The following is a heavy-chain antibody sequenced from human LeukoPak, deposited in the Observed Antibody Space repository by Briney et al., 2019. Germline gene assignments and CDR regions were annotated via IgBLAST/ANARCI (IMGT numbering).Heavy chain of an antibody. V-gene: IGHV4-59*01. CDR2: IYYSGST. CDR1: GGSISSYY. J-gene: IGHJ5*02. CDR3: ARGRGSSSSIWFDL. D-gene: IGHD6-6*01. Sequence: SETLSLTCTVSGGSISSYYWSWIRQPPGKGLEWIGYIYYSGSTNYNPSLKSRVTISVDTSKNQFSLKLSSVTAADTAVYYCARGRGSSSSIWFDLWGQGTLVTVSS.